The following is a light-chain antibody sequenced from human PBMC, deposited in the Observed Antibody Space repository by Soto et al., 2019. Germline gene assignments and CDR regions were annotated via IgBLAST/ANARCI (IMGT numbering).Light chain of an antibody. CDR3: SSYAGSNSVV. Sequence: QSALTQPPSASGSPGQSVTISCTGTSSDVGGYNSVSWYQQHPGTAPKLMIYEVSKRPSGVPDRFSGSKSGNTASLIVSGLQAEDEADYYCSSYAGSNSVVFGGGTKLTVL. J-gene: IGLJ2*01. V-gene: IGLV2-8*01. CDR1: SSDVGGYNS. CDR2: EVS.